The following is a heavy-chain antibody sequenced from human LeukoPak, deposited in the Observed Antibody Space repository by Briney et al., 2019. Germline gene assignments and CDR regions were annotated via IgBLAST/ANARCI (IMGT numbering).Heavy chain of an antibody. CDR3: ASTHTRDYDFWSGYYTAFDY. D-gene: IGHD3-3*01. CDR1: GGSISSYY. J-gene: IGHJ4*02. CDR2: IYYSGST. Sequence: SETLSLTCTVSGGSISSYYWSWIRQPPGKGLEWIGYIYYSGSTNYNPSLKSRVTISVDTSKSQFSLKLSSVTAADTAVYYCASTHTRDYDFWSGYYTAFDYWGQGTLVTVSS. V-gene: IGHV4-59*01.